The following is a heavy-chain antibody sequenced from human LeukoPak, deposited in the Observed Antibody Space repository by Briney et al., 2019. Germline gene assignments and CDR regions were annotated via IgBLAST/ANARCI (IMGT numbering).Heavy chain of an antibody. D-gene: IGHD1-26*01. CDR1: GGSISSGDYY. CDR2: IYYSGST. V-gene: IGHV4-30-4*02. CDR3: ARVPYSGSYYFDY. Sequence: NPSETLSLTCTVSGGSISSGDYYWSWIRQPPGKGLEWIGYIYYSGSTYYNPSLKSRVTISVDTSKNQFSLKLSSVTAADTAVYYCARVPYSGSYYFDYWGQGTLVTVSS. J-gene: IGHJ4*02.